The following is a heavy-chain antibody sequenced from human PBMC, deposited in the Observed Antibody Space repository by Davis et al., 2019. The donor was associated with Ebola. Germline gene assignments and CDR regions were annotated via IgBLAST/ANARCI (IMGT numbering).Heavy chain of an antibody. D-gene: IGHD6-13*01. CDR2: ISSSGSTI. Sequence: GESLKISCAASGFTFSDYYMSWIRQAPGKGLEWVSYISSSGSTIYYADSVKGRFTISRDNAKNSLYLQMNSLRAEDTAVYYCARGSPGIAAAGTGDYWGQGTLVTVSS. J-gene: IGHJ4*02. V-gene: IGHV3-11*01. CDR3: ARGSPGIAAAGTGDY. CDR1: GFTFSDYY.